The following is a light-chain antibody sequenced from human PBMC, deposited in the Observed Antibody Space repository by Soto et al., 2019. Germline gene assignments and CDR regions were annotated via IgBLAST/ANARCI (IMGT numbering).Light chain of an antibody. V-gene: IGKV1-12*01. Sequence: DIQMTQSPSSVSASVGDRVTITCRASQGIISWLAWYQQKRGKSPKLLIYAASSLQSGVPSRFSCSGSWTDFTLTISSLQTEDFATYYCQQANSFPPTFGQGTKVEIK. CDR3: QQANSFPPT. J-gene: IGKJ1*01. CDR1: QGIISW. CDR2: AAS.